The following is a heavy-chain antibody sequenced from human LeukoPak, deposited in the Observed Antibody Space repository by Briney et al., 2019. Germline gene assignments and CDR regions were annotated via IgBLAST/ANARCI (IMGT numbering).Heavy chain of an antibody. CDR3: ARGAGTGGVIIALPLYFDY. D-gene: IGHD3-10*01. V-gene: IGHV4-34*01. J-gene: IGHJ4*02. CDR2: INHSGST. CDR1: GGSFSGYY. Sequence: SETLSLTCAVYGGSFSGYYWSWIRQPPGKGLEWIGEINHSGSTNYNPSLKSRVTISVDTSKNQFSLKLSSVTAADTAVYYCARGAGTGGVIIALPLYFDYWGQGTLVTVSS.